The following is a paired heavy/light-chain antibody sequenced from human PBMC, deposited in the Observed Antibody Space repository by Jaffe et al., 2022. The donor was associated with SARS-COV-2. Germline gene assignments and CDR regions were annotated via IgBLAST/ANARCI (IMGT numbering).Heavy chain of an antibody. V-gene: IGHV1-69*01. CDR3: ARVEQPGIAVAGRLGISGMDV. CDR2: IIPIFGTA. J-gene: IGHJ6*04. D-gene: IGHD6-19*01. Sequence: QVQLVQSGAEVKKPGSSVKVSCKASGGTFSSYAISWVRQAPGQGLEWMGGIIPIFGTANYAQKFQGRVTITADESTSTAYMELSSLRSEDTAVYYCARVEQPGIAVAGRLGISGMDVWGKGTTVTVSS. CDR1: GGTFSSYA.
Light chain of an antibody. Sequence: QSALTQPASVSGSPGQSITISCTGTSSDVGSYNLVSWYQQHPGKAPKLMIYEGSKRPSGVSNRFSGSKSGNTASLTISGLQAEDEADYYCCSYAGSSSWVFGGGTKLTVL. CDR2: EGS. CDR3: CSYAGSSSWV. V-gene: IGLV2-23*01. CDR1: SSDVGSYNL. J-gene: IGLJ3*02.